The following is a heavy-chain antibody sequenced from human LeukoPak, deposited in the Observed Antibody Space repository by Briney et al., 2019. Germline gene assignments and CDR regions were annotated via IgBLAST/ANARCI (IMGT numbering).Heavy chain of an antibody. CDR2: IIPIFGIA. CDR3: ARETQFYSWFDP. CDR1: GGTFSSYA. Sequence: WASVKVSCKASGGTFSSYAISWVRQAPGQGLEWMGRIIPIFGIANYAQKVQGRVTITADNSTSTAYMELSSLRSEDTAVYYCARETQFYSWFDPWGQGTLVTVSS. D-gene: IGHD2-15*01. V-gene: IGHV1-69*04. J-gene: IGHJ5*02.